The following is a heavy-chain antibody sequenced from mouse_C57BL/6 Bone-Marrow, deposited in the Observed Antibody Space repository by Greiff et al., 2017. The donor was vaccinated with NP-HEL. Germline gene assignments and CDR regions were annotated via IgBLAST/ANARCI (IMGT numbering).Heavy chain of an antibody. Sequence: QVHVKQSGAELARPGASVKLSCKASGYTFTSYGISWVKQRTGQGLEWIGEIYPRSGNTYYNEKFKGKATLTADKSSSTAYMELRSLTSEDSAVYFCARGDYYGSSWSWFAYWGQGTLVTVSA. D-gene: IGHD1-1*01. CDR2: IYPRSGNT. V-gene: IGHV1-81*01. J-gene: IGHJ3*01. CDR1: GYTFTSYG. CDR3: ARGDYYGSSWSWFAY.